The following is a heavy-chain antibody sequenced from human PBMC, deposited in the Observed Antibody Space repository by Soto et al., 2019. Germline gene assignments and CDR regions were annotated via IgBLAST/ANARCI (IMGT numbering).Heavy chain of an antibody. D-gene: IGHD5-12*01. V-gene: IGHV4-30-2*01. CDR2: IYHSGST. J-gene: IGHJ4*02. CDR3: AAGGGLPRYY. Sequence: QLQLQESGSGLVKPSQTLSLTCAVSGGSISSGGYSWSWIRQPPGKGLEWIGYIYHSGSTYYNPTLXSCGXIXLDRANNQFSLKLSSVAAADTAVHYSAAGGGLPRYYWAQGTLVTASS. CDR1: GGSISSGGYS.